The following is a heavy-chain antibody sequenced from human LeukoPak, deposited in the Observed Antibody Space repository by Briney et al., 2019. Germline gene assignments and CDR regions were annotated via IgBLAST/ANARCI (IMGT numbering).Heavy chain of an antibody. CDR2: IYYSGST. Sequence: PSETLSLTCTVSGGSISSSNYSWGWIRQPPGKGLEWIGSIYYSGSTYYNPSLKSRVTISVDTSKNQFSLKLSSVTAADTAVYYCARSGIRDSSSWYYHFFLVWGQGTLVTVSS. J-gene: IGHJ4*02. D-gene: IGHD6-13*01. CDR1: GGSISSSNYS. CDR3: ARSGIRDSSSWYYHFFLV. V-gene: IGHV4-39*07.